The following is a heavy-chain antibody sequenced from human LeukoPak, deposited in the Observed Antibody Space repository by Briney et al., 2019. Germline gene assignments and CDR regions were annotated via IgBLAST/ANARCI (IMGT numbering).Heavy chain of an antibody. V-gene: IGHV3-13*01. CDR3: ARGPPEGGDGMDV. D-gene: IGHD3-10*01. CDR2: IGTRGDT. Sequence: PGGSLRLSCAASGFTFIDYDMHWVRQVIGKGLEWVSAIGTRGDTHYSGSVKGRFTISRENAESSLYLQMNSLRAEDTAVYYCARGPPEGGDGMDVWGQGTTVTVSS. J-gene: IGHJ6*02. CDR1: GFTFIDYD.